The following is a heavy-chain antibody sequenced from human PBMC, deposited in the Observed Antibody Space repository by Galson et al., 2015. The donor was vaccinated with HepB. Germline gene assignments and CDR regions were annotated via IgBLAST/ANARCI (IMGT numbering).Heavy chain of an antibody. CDR2: IYWNDDK. J-gene: IGHJ4*02. V-gene: IGHV2-5*01. D-gene: IGHD2-15*01. Sequence: LVKPTQTLTLMCTFSGFSLSTSGVAVGWIRQPPGKALEWLALIYWNDDKRYSPSLKSRLTITKDTSKSQVVLTMTNMDPVDTATYYCAHRDYCSGGACYSGPYFDYWGQGTLVTVSS. CDR1: GFSLSTSGVA. CDR3: AHRDYCSGGACYSGPYFDY.